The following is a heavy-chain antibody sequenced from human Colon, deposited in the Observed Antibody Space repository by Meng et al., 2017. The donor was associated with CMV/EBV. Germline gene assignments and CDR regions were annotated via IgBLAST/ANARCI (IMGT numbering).Heavy chain of an antibody. CDR2: IYPYNGNT. D-gene: IGHD1-26*01. V-gene: IGHV1-18*01. J-gene: IGHJ5*02. CDR1: GYTFTSDP. CDR3: ARAVTSGTYYANWFDP. Sequence: SGYTFTSDPITWVRQAPGQGLEWMGWIYPYNGNTNDAQKLQGRVTMNTDTSTSTVYMELRRLRSDDTAVYYCARAVTSGTYYANWFDPWGQGTLVTVSS.